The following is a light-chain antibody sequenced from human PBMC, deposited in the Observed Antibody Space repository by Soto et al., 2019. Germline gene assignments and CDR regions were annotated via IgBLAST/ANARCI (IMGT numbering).Light chain of an antibody. J-gene: IGLJ1*01. V-gene: IGLV2-14*03. CDR2: DVN. Sequence: QSLLTQPASVSGSPGQSVTISCTGASIDVGAYEHVSWYQQHPGRAPKLILYDVNNRPSGVSNHFSGSKSGNTASLVISGLQANDEADYYCSSYSTTNILVFGSGTKVTVL. CDR3: SSYSTTNILV. CDR1: SIDVGAYEH.